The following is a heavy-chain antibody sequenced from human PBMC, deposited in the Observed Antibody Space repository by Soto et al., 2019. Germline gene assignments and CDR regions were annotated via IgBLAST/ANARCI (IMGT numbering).Heavy chain of an antibody. J-gene: IGHJ4*02. CDR1: GGPINNFY. Sequence: SETLSLTCTVSGGPINNFYWSWIRQPPGKGLEWIGFIYYNGSTTYNPSLKSRVIILVDRSKNQFSLNLSSVTAADAAVYYCARSRDLPYYYGSGRSSYFFDYWGQGALVTVSS. D-gene: IGHD3-10*01. CDR2: IYYNGST. V-gene: IGHV4-59*01. CDR3: ARSRDLPYYYGSGRSSYFFDY.